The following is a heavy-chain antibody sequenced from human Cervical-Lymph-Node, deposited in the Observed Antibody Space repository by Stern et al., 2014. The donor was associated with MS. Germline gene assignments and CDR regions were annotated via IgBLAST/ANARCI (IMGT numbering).Heavy chain of an antibody. CDR3: SRDADGYSLVFGY. V-gene: IGHV4-30-4*01. CDR1: GGSISSAEYY. CDR2: IHNSGTT. D-gene: IGHD5-24*01. J-gene: IGHJ4*02. Sequence: EHLVESGPGLVKPSQTLSLTCAVTGGSISSAEYYWSWIRQSPGKGLEWIGYIHNSGTTYYNPSLKSRVTISVDTSKNQFSLKLRSVTAADTAVYYCSRDADGYSLVFGYWGRGTLVTVSS.